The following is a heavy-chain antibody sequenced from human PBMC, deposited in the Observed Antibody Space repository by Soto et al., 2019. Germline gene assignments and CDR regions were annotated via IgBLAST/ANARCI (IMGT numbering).Heavy chain of an antibody. V-gene: IGHV3-23*01. J-gene: IGHJ1*01. D-gene: IGHD2-8*01. Sequence: GGSLILSCGASGFTFRSYSMSWVRQAPGKGLEWVSAISGSGGSTYYADSVKGRFTISRDNSKNTLYLQMNSLRAEDTAVYYCAKGYCTNGVCYLPQFFQHWGQGTLVTVSS. CDR1: GFTFRSYS. CDR3: AKGYCTNGVCYLPQFFQH. CDR2: ISGSGGST.